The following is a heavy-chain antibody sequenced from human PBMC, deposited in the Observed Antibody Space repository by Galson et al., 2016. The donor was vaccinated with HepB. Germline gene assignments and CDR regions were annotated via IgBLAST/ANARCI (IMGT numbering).Heavy chain of an antibody. CDR2: ISYDGSNK. V-gene: IGHV3-30*04. D-gene: IGHD6-19*01. J-gene: IGHJ6*02. Sequence: SLRLSCAASGFTFSSYAMHWVRQAPGKGLEWVAVISYDGSNKYYADSVKGRFTISRDNSKNTLYLQMNSLRAEDTAVYYCARDRNRHYSSGWGYYYYGLDVWGQGTTVTVSS. CDR3: ARDRNRHYSSGWGYYYYGLDV. CDR1: GFTFSSYA.